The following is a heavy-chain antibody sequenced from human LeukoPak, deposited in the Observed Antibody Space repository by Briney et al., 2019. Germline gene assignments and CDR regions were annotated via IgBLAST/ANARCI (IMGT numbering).Heavy chain of an antibody. CDR2: ISSSSNSI. D-gene: IGHD3-3*01. V-gene: IGHV3-48*01. Sequence: PGGSLRLSCEASGFTFSSYSMSWVRQAPGKGLEWVSYISSSSNSIYYADAVKGRFTISRDNAKNSLYLQMNSPRAEDTAVYYCARVRSGYWADYWGQGTLVTVSS. CDR3: ARVRSGYWADY. CDR1: GFTFSSYS. J-gene: IGHJ4*02.